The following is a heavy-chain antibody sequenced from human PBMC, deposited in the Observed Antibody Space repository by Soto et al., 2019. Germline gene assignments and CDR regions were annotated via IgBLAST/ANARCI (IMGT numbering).Heavy chain of an antibody. CDR3: AKYRWGTTTVTSII. V-gene: IGHV3-23*01. Sequence: EVQLLESGGDLVQPGGSLRLSCVGSGFTFSSYAMNWVRQAPGKVLEWVSAISGSGDTTYYADSVKGRFTISRDNSKNTLYLQMSSLKAEDTTVYYCAKYRWGTTTVTSIIRGQGTLVTVSS. CDR1: GFTFSSYA. CDR2: ISGSGDTT. J-gene: IGHJ4*02. D-gene: IGHD4-4*01.